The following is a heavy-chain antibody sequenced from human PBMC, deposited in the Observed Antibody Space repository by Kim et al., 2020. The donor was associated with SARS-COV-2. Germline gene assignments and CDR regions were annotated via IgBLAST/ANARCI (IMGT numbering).Heavy chain of an antibody. CDR3: ATSLYHYHGMDV. V-gene: IGHV3-7*01. J-gene: IGHJ6*02. D-gene: IGHD6-6*01. Sequence: YYVQYVKGRFTISRDNARKSLNLQMSSLRAEDTAVYYCATSLYHYHGMDVWGQGTTVTVS.